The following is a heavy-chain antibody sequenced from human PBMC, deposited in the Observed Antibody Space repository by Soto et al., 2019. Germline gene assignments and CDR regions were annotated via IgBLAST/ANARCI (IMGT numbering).Heavy chain of an antibody. CDR2: ISSSSSYI. CDR1: GFTFSSYS. V-gene: IGHV3-21*06. J-gene: IGHJ4*02. CDR3: ARESEDLTSNFDY. Sequence: GGSLRLSCAASGFTFSSYSMNWVRQAPGKGLEWVSSISSSSSYIYYADSVKGRFTISRDNAKNSLYLEMNSLRAEDTAVYYCARESEDLTSNFDYWGQGTLVTVSS.